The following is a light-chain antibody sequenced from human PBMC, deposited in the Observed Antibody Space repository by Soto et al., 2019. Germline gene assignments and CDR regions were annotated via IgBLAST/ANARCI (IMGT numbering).Light chain of an antibody. CDR3: QQYNTYWT. Sequence: DIPMTQSPSTLSASVGDRVTITCWASQSISSWLAWYQQKPGKAPKLLISRASSLESGVPSRFSGSGSGTKFTLTISSLQPDDFATYYCQQYNTYWTFGQGTKVEIK. CDR1: QSISSW. CDR2: RAS. J-gene: IGKJ1*01. V-gene: IGKV1-5*03.